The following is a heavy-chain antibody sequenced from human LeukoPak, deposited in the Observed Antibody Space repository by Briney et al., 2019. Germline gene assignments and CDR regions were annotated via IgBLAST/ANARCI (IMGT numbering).Heavy chain of an antibody. CDR3: ARGLANSWFDP. V-gene: IGHV4-59*01. Sequence: SEILSLTCTVSGGSISSYYWSWIRQPPGKGLEWIGYIYYSGSTNYNPSLKSRVTISVDTSKNQFPLKLSSVTAADTAVYYCARGLANSWFDPWGQGTLVTVSS. CDR1: GGSISSYY. J-gene: IGHJ5*02. CDR2: IYYSGST. D-gene: IGHD3-3*02.